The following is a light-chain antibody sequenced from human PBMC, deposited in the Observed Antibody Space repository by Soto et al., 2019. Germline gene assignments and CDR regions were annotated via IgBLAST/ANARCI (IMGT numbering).Light chain of an antibody. V-gene: IGKV3D-20*01. Sequence: EIVLTQSPATLSLSPGERVTLSCGASQSLTNNFLAWHQQRPGLAPKLLIFDVSTRATGIPDRFSGSGSGTDFTLTISRLEPEDFAVYYCQRFDNSPTFGGGTKVEFK. CDR2: DVS. CDR1: QSLTNNF. J-gene: IGKJ4*01. CDR3: QRFDNSPT.